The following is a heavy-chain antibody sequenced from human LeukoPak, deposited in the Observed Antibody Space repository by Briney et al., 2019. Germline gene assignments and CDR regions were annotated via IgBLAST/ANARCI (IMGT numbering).Heavy chain of an antibody. Sequence: SVKVSCKASGGTFSSYAISWVRQAPGQGLEWMGGIIPIFGTANYAQKFQGRVTITADESTSTAYMELSSLRSEDTPVYYCARAESSGPERLVLVHFDYWGQGTLVTVSS. D-gene: IGHD1-1*01. CDR1: GGTFSSYA. CDR2: IIPIFGTA. J-gene: IGHJ4*02. V-gene: IGHV1-69*13. CDR3: ARAESSGPERLVLVHFDY.